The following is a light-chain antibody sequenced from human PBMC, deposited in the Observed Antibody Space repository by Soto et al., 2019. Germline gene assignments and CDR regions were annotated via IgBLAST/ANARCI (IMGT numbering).Light chain of an antibody. CDR1: QSVLYSSKNKNY. CDR3: QQYYRSSWT. CDR2: WAS. V-gene: IGKV4-1*01. Sequence: DIVMTKSPESLAVSLGERATINCKSSQSVLYSSKNKNYLAWYQQKPGQAPKLLIYWASTRESGVPDRFSGSGSGTDFTLTISSLQAEDAAVYYCQQYYRSSWTFGQGTKVDI. J-gene: IGKJ1*01.